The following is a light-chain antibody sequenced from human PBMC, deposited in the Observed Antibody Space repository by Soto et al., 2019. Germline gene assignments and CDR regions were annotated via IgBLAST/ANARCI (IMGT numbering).Light chain of an antibody. J-gene: IGLJ1*01. V-gene: IGLV2-14*01. CDR2: DVN. CDR3: CSYSSTSTLFV. Sequence: QSALTQPASVSGSPGQSITISCIGTSSDVGAYNYVSWYQHRPGKAPKLMIYDVNNRPSGVSNRFSGSKTGNTASLTISGLQAEDEADYYCCSYSSTSTLFVFGTGTKLTVL. CDR1: SSDVGAYNY.